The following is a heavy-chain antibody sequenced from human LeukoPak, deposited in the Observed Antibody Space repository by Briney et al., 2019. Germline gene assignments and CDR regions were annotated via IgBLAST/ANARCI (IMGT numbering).Heavy chain of an antibody. D-gene: IGHD3-9*01. CDR3: ARDANLRYFDWLSFDY. CDR2: ISAYNGNT. V-gene: IGHV1-18*01. CDR1: GYTFTSYG. J-gene: IGHJ4*02. Sequence: ASVKVSCKASGYTFTSYGISWVRQAPGQGLEWMGWISAYNGNTNYAQQLQGRVTMTTDTSTSTAYMELRSLRSDDTAVYYCARDANLRYFDWLSFDYWGQGTLVTVSS.